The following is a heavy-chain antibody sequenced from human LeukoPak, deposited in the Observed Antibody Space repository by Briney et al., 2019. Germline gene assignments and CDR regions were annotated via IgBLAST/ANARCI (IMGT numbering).Heavy chain of an antibody. V-gene: IGHV4-61*01. Sequence: SETLSLTCTVSGGSISSSSYYWSWIRQPPGKGLEWIGYIYYSGSTNYNPSPKSRVTISVDTSKNQFSLKLSSVTAADTAVYYCASNQYCGGDCYHWFDPWGQGTLVTVSS. CDR2: IYYSGST. D-gene: IGHD2-21*02. J-gene: IGHJ5*02. CDR1: GGSISSSSYY. CDR3: ASNQYCGGDCYHWFDP.